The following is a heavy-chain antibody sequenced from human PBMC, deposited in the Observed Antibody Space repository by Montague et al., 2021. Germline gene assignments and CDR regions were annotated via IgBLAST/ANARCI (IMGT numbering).Heavy chain of an antibody. Sequence: SETLSLTCTVSGASITSNIYYWGWIRQSPGKGLEWIGSIYYSGNSFYQPSLKSRTTMAVDTSKNPFSLKLSSVTAADTAIYYCARVFSSWYVGWFDPWGQGTLVTVSS. D-gene: IGHD6-13*01. J-gene: IGHJ5*02. V-gene: IGHV4-39*07. CDR1: GASITSNIYY. CDR3: ARVFSSWYVGWFDP. CDR2: IYYSGNS.